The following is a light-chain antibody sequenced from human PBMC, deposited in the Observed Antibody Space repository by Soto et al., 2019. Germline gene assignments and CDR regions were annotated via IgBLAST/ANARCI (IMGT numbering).Light chain of an antibody. CDR2: AAS. Sequence: DLHMTQSPSSLSASVGDRVTITCRASQGIRNYLAWYQQKPGKVPKLLIYAASTLPSGVPSRFSGSGSGTDFTLTISSLQPEDVATYYCQKYNSAPHTFGGGTKVELK. V-gene: IGKV1-27*01. CDR3: QKYNSAPHT. CDR1: QGIRNY. J-gene: IGKJ4*01.